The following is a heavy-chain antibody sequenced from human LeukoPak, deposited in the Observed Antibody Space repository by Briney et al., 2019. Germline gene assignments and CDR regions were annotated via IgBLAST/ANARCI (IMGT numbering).Heavy chain of an antibody. D-gene: IGHD1-26*01. CDR2: ISYDGSKT. CDR3: AKDALWSGSPGGFDP. J-gene: IGHJ5*02. V-gene: IGHV3-30*18. CDR1: GFTFSSYG. Sequence: PGGSLRLSCAASGFTFSSYGMHWVRQAPGKGLEWVAVISYDGSKTFYGDSVKGRFTISRDNSRNTLFLQMNSLRVEDTAVYHCAKDALWSGSPGGFDPWGQGTLVTVSS.